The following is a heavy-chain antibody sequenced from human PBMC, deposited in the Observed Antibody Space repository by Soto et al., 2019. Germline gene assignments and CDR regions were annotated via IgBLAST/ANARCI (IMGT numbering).Heavy chain of an antibody. J-gene: IGHJ4*02. Sequence: PVGSLRLSCTASGFTFGDYAMSWFRQAPGKGLQWVGFIRSKDFGGTREYAVSVKGRFTISRDDSKSIAYLQMNSLITEDTAVYYCSRVSCTSTNCLYYFDYWGQGTRVTVSS. V-gene: IGHV3-49*03. CDR3: SRVSCTSTNCLYYFDY. D-gene: IGHD2-2*01. CDR1: GFTFGDYA. CDR2: IRSKDFGGTR.